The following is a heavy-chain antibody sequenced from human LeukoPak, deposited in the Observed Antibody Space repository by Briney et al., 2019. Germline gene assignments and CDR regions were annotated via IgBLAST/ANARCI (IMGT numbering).Heavy chain of an antibody. D-gene: IGHD5-18*01. Sequence: PGGSLRLSCAASRFTFSSYAMSWVRQAPGKGLEWVSAISGSGGSTYYADSVTGRFTISRDNAKNTVYLQMNSLRADDTAVYYCARDRTGYSSIDFWGQGTLVTVSS. CDR2: ISGSGGST. CDR1: RFTFSSYA. CDR3: ARDRTGYSSIDF. J-gene: IGHJ4*02. V-gene: IGHV3-23*01.